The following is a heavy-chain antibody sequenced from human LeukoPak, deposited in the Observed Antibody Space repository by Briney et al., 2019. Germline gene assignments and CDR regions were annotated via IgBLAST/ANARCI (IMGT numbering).Heavy chain of an antibody. CDR1: GGSISSYY. CDR2: ISTSGNT. J-gene: IGHJ4*02. Sequence: SETLSLTCTFSGGSISSYYWSWVRQPAGKGLEWIGRISTSGNTNSNPCLKSRVTMSVDTSKNQFSLKLSSVTAADTAVYYCASQYCSTTSCSDYWGQGTLVTVSS. CDR3: ASQYCSTTSCSDY. D-gene: IGHD2-2*01. V-gene: IGHV4-4*07.